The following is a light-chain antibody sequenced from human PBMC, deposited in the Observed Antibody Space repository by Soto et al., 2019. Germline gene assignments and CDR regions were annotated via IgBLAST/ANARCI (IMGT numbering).Light chain of an antibody. J-gene: IGLJ2*01. CDR3: QVWDSSSDLRGV. V-gene: IGLV3-21*04. CDR2: YDN. CDR1: NIGSKS. Sequence: SYELTQPPSVSVAPGKTARITCGGNNIGSKSVHWYQQKPGQAPVLVIYYDNDRPSGIPERFSGSNSGNTATLTISRVEAGDEADYYCQVWDSSSDLRGVFGGGTQLTVL.